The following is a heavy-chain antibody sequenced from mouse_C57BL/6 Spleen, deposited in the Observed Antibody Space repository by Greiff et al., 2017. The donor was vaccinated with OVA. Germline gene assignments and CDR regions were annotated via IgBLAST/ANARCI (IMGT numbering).Heavy chain of an antibody. CDR1: GFTFSNYW. D-gene: IGHD1-1*01. CDR2: IRLKSDNYAT. V-gene: IGHV6-3*01. J-gene: IGHJ2*01. Sequence: EVKVEESGGGLVQPGGSMKLSCVASGFTFSNYWMNWVRQSPEKGLEWVAQIRLKSDNYATHYAESVKGRFTISRDDSTSSVYLQMNNRMAEDNGIDYYTSFITTVVVHFRYWGKGTTLTVSS. CDR3: TSFITTVVVHFRY.